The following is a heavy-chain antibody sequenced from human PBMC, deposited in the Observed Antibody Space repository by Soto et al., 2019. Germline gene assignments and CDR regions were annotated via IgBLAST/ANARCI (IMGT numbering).Heavy chain of an antibody. V-gene: IGHV3-33*01. Sequence: QVQLVESGGGVVQPGRSLRLSCAASGFTFSTYGMHWVRQAPGKGLEWVAIIWYDGSNKHYADSVKGRFTISRDNSKNTLYLQMNSLRDEDTAVYYCARDASKDCLGGSGGSCYLDYWGQGTLVTVSS. CDR2: IWYDGSNK. D-gene: IGHD2-15*01. J-gene: IGHJ4*02. CDR1: GFTFSTYG. CDR3: ARDASKDCLGGSGGSCYLDY.